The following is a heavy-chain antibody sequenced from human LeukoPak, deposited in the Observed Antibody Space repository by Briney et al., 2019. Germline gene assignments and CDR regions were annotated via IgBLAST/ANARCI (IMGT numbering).Heavy chain of an antibody. CDR2: ISYDGSNK. D-gene: IGHD3-9*01. CDR1: GFTFSSYA. J-gene: IGHJ5*02. CDR3: AREYAEGYDILTGYYHL. Sequence: QPGRSLRLSCAASGFTFSSYAMHWVRQAPGKGLGWVAVISYDGSNKYYADSVKGRFTISRDNSKNTLYLQMNSLRAEDTAVYYCAREYAEGYDILTGYYHLWGQGTLVTVSS. V-gene: IGHV3-30-3*01.